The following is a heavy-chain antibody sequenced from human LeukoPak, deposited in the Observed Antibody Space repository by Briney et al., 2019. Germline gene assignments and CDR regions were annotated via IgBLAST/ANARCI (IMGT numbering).Heavy chain of an antibody. CDR2: ISSSGSTI. J-gene: IGHJ3*02. CDR1: GFTFSSYW. CDR3: ARDALDTFDI. Sequence: PGGSLRLSCAASGFTFSSYWMSWVRQAPGKGLEWVSYISSSGSTIYYADSVKGRFTISRDNAKNSLYLQMNSLRAEDTAVYYCARDALDTFDIWGQGTMVTVSS. V-gene: IGHV3-48*04.